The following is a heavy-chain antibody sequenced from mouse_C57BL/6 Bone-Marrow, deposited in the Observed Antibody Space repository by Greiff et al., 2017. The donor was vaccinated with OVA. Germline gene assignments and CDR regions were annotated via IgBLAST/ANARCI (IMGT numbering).Heavy chain of an antibody. CDR2: INPNNGGS. Sequence: EVQLQESGPELVKPGASVKIPCKASGYTFTDYNMDWVKQSHGKSLEWIGDINPNNGGSIYNQKFKGKATFTVDKSSSTAYMERRSLTSEDTAVYYCARSAYFDVWGTGTTVTVSS. CDR3: ARSAYFDV. CDR1: GYTFTDYN. J-gene: IGHJ1*03. V-gene: IGHV1-18*01.